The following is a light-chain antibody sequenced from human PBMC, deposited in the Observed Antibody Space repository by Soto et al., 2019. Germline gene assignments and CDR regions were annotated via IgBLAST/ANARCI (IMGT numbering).Light chain of an antibody. CDR2: GAS. V-gene: IGKV3-20*01. CDR3: QQYGSSPWT. Sequence: DIVFTHSPCTLSLSPGERATPSCRASQSVSSSYLAWYQQRPGQAPRLLIYGASSRAPGIPDRFSGSGSGTDFTLTISRLEPEDSAVYYCQQYGSSPWTFGQGTKVDIK. J-gene: IGKJ1*01. CDR1: QSVSSSY.